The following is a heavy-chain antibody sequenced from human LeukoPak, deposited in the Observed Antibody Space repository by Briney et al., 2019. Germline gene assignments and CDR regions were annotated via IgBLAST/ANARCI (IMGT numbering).Heavy chain of an antibody. CDR3: AKDSGGSYLDYFDY. D-gene: IGHD1-26*01. CDR1: GFTFSGFA. J-gene: IGHJ4*02. Sequence: GGSLRLSCAASGFTFSGFAMSWVRRTPGKGLEWVSGISGSGDNTLYADSVKGRFTISRDNSKNTLYLQMNSLRAEDTAVYYCAKDSGGSYLDYFDYWGQGTLVTVSS. CDR2: ISGSGDNT. V-gene: IGHV3-23*01.